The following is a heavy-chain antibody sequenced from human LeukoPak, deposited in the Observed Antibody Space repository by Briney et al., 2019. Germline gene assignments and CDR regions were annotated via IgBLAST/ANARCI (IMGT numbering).Heavy chain of an antibody. CDR3: SRGFRPSRTVFIIRGVFDI. CDR2: VSTGSNYI. D-gene: IGHD3-3*01. Sequence: PGGSLRLSCTASGFTFSSYSLNWVRQAPGKGLEWVSSVSTGSNYIYYADSVKGRFTISRDNDENSLYLQMNSLRVEDTAVYYCSRGFRPSRTVFIIRGVFDIWAQGTMVTVSS. J-gene: IGHJ3*02. CDR1: GFTFSSYS. V-gene: IGHV3-21*01.